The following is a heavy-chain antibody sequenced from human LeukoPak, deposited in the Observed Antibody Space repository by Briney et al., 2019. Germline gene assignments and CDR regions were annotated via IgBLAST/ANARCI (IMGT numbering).Heavy chain of an antibody. Sequence: GGSLRLSCAASGFNYSSYTMNWVRQAPGMGLEWLSYIIASRDITYYADSVKGRFTISRDNAKNSLYLQMNSLRAEDTAVYYCVRGSLASGVVVYYYYYLDVWGKGTTVTVSS. CDR1: GFNYSSYT. CDR2: IIASRDIT. D-gene: IGHD3-3*01. CDR3: VRGSLASGVVVYYYYYLDV. V-gene: IGHV3-48*01. J-gene: IGHJ6*03.